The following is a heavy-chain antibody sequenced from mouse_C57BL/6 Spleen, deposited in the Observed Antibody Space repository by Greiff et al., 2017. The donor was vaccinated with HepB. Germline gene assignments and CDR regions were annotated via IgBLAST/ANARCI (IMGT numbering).Heavy chain of an antibody. D-gene: IGHD1-1*01. CDR2: ISYDGSN. J-gene: IGHJ2*01. CDR1: GFSITSGYY. V-gene: IGHV3-6*01. Sequence: DVKLQESGPGLVKPSQSLSLTCSVTGFSITSGYYWNWIRQFPGNTLEWMGYISYDGSNNYNPSLKNRISITRDTSKNQFFLKLNSVTTEDTATYYCARTTVVAGNYFDYWGQGTTLTVSS. CDR3: ARTTVVAGNYFDY.